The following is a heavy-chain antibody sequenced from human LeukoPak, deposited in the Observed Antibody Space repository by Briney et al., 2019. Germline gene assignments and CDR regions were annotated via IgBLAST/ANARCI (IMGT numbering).Heavy chain of an antibody. D-gene: IGHD6-19*01. V-gene: IGHV1-2*02. J-gene: IGHJ5*02. Sequence: ASVKVSCKASGYTFTGYYMHWVRQAPGQGLEWMGWINPNSGGTNCAQKFQGRVTMTRDTSISTAYMELSRLRSDDTAVYYCARASAGYSSGWYGVSPNANWFDPWGQGTLVTVSS. CDR1: GYTFTGYY. CDR3: ARASAGYSSGWYGVSPNANWFDP. CDR2: INPNSGGT.